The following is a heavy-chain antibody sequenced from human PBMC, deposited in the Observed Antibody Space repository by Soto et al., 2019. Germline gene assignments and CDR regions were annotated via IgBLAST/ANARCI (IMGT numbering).Heavy chain of an antibody. CDR2: MYYSGST. CDR3: ARAWKNPYDSSGWIDY. V-gene: IGHV4-31*03. Sequence: QVQLQESGPGLVKPSQTLSLTCTVSGGSISSGGYYWSWIRQHPGKGLEWIGYMYYSGSTYYNPSLKSRVTNSEDTSKHQFSLKLSSVTAADTAVYYCARAWKNPYDSSGWIDYWGQGTLVTVSS. D-gene: IGHD3-22*01. J-gene: IGHJ4*02. CDR1: GGSISSGGYY.